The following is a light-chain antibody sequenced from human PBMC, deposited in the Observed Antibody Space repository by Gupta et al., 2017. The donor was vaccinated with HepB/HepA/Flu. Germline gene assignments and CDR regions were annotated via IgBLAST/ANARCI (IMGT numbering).Light chain of an antibody. Sequence: SYELTQPPSVSMAPGQTAKITCSGDALPKQFAYWYQQKPGQAPVLLIFKDNGRPSGIPDRFSGSKSGTTVTLTISRVQAEDEADYYCQSADDSGTLWVFGGGTKLTVL. V-gene: IGLV3-25*03. CDR3: QSADDSGTLWV. J-gene: IGLJ3*02. CDR2: KDN. CDR1: ALPKQF.